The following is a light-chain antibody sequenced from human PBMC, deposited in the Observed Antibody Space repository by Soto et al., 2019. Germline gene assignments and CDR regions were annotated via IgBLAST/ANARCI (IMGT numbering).Light chain of an antibody. Sequence: QSVLTQPASVSGSPGQSITISCTGTGSDIGSYNYVSWYQHHPGKVSKFIIYDVTNRPSGVSDRFSGSKSGNTASLTISGLQAEDEADYYCTSYTSASTYVFGTGTKVTVL. CDR3: TSYTSASTYV. CDR2: DVT. V-gene: IGLV2-14*03. J-gene: IGLJ1*01. CDR1: GSDIGSYNY.